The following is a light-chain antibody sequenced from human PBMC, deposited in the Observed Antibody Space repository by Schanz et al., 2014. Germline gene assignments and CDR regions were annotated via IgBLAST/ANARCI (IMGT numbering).Light chain of an antibody. Sequence: QSALTQPASVSGSPGQSITISCTGTSSDVGTYNLVSWYQHHPGKAPKLMIYEGSKRPSGVSNRFSGSKSGNTASLTVSGLQAEDEADYYCSSYAGSNNSVVFGGGTKLTVL. V-gene: IGLV2-14*02. CDR2: EGS. CDR1: SSDVGTYNL. CDR3: SSYAGSNNSVV. J-gene: IGLJ2*01.